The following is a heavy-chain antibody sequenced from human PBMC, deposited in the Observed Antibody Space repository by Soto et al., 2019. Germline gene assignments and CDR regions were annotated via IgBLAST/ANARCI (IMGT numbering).Heavy chain of an antibody. J-gene: IGHJ5*02. CDR3: ARGRFVAAAGDPSSDWFDP. V-gene: IGHV4-34*01. CDR1: GGSFSGYY. D-gene: IGHD6-13*01. CDR2: INHSGST. Sequence: SETLSLTCAVYGGSFSGYYWSWIRQPPGKGLEWIGEINHSGSTNYNPSLKSRVTISVDTSKNQFSLKLSSVTAADTAVYYCARGRFVAAAGDPSSDWFDPWGQGTLVTVSS.